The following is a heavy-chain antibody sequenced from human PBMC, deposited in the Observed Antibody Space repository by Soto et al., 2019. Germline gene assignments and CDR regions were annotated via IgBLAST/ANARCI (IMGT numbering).Heavy chain of an antibody. V-gene: IGHV4-34*01. CDR2: INHSGST. Sequence: QVQLQQWGAGLLKPSETLSLTSAVYGGSFSGYYWSWIRQPPGKGLEWIGEINHSGSTNYNPSLKSRVTISVDTSKNQFSLKLSSVTAADTAVYYCASSPFDYWGHGTLVTVSS. CDR3: ASSPFDY. J-gene: IGHJ4*01. CDR1: GGSFSGYY.